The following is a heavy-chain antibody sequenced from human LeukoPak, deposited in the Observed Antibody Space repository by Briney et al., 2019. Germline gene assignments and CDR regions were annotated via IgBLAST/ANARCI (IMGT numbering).Heavy chain of an antibody. D-gene: IGHD6-19*01. Sequence: GGSLRLSCAASGFSVNSNYMSWVRQAPGKGLEWVLVIYSGGSTYYADSVKGRFTISRDNSKNTLFLQMNSLRAEDTAVYYCAKRAVPGNAFFDNWGQGNLVTVSS. V-gene: IGHV3-53*01. CDR2: IYSGGST. J-gene: IGHJ4*02. CDR1: GFSVNSNY. CDR3: AKRAVPGNAFFDN.